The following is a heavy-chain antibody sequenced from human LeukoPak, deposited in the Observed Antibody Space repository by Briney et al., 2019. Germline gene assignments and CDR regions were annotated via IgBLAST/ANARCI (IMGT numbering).Heavy chain of an antibody. Sequence: ASVKVSCKVSGYTFTDYYMHWVQQAPGKGLEWMGLVYPEDGETIYAEKFQGRVTITADTSTDTAYMELSSLRSEDTAVYYCATVYYDFWTTKDYYYMDVWGKGTTVTVSS. CDR1: GYTFTDYY. V-gene: IGHV1-69-2*01. CDR2: VYPEDGET. D-gene: IGHD3-3*01. J-gene: IGHJ6*03. CDR3: ATVYYDFWTTKDYYYMDV.